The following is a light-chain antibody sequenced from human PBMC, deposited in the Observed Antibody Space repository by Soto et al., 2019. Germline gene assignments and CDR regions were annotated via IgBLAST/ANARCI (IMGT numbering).Light chain of an antibody. CDR1: RSNIGSNS. V-gene: IGLV1-44*01. CDR3: ASRDDRLKGYV. J-gene: IGLJ1*01. Sequence: QSVLTQPPSVSGTPGQRVIISCSGSRSNIGSNSVNLYQQLPGTAPKLLIYINDQRPSGVPDRFSGSTSGTSVSLAISGLQSEDEADYYCASRDDRLKGYVFGTGTKVTVL. CDR2: IND.